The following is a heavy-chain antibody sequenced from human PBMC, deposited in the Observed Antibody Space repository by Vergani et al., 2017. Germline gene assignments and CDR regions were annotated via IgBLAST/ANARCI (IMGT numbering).Heavy chain of an antibody. Sequence: QVHLQEAGPGLVKPAETLSLTCTVSGDSMNNYYWNWIRQPPGKGLEWIGYIYYSGSTNYNPSLKSRVTISVDTSKNQFSLKLSSVTAADTAVYYCARNPYCGGDCYSDAFDIWGQGTMVTVSS. CDR1: GDSMNNYY. V-gene: IGHV4-59*01. CDR2: IYYSGST. CDR3: ARNPYCGGDCYSDAFDI. D-gene: IGHD2-21*02. J-gene: IGHJ3*02.